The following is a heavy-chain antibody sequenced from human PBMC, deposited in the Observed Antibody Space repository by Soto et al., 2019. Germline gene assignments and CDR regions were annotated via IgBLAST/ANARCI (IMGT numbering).Heavy chain of an antibody. V-gene: IGHV1-58*01. CDR2: IVVGSGNT. D-gene: IGHD2-8*01. CDR3: AAPHCTNGVCYSGYYYYYGMDV. Sequence: SVKVSCKASGFTFTSSAVRWVRQARGLRLEWIGWIVVGSGNTNYAQKFQERVTITRDMSTSTAYMELSSLRSEDTAVYYCAAPHCTNGVCYSGYYYYYGMDVWGQGTTVTVSS. CDR1: GFTFTSSA. J-gene: IGHJ6*02.